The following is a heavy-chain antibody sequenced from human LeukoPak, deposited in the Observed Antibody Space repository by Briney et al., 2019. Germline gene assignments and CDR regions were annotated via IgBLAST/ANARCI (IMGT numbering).Heavy chain of an antibody. CDR1: GFTFSSSD. CDR2: ISYDATNR. J-gene: IGHJ4*02. CDR3: AKASSNYFYYFEY. D-gene: IGHD2/OR15-2a*01. V-gene: IGHV3-30*18. Sequence: GGSLRLSCAASGFTFSSSDMHWVRQAPGKGLEWVAVISYDATNRYYADSVKGRFTLSRDNSKNTLYLQTNTLRDEDTAVYYCAKASSNYFYYFEYWGQGTLVTVSS.